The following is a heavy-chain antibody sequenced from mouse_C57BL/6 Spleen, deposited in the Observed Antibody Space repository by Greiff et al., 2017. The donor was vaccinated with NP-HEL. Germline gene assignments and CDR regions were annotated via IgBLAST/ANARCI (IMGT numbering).Heavy chain of an antibody. D-gene: IGHD2-3*01. J-gene: IGHJ2*01. Sequence: QVQLQQSGAELVKPGASVKISCKASGYAFSSYWMNWVKQRPGKGLEWIGQIYPGDGDTNYNGKFKGKATLTADKSSSTACMQLSSLTSEDSAVYFCARTHDGYYEDYWGQGTTLTVSS. V-gene: IGHV1-80*01. CDR2: IYPGDGDT. CDR1: GYAFSSYW. CDR3: ARTHDGYYEDY.